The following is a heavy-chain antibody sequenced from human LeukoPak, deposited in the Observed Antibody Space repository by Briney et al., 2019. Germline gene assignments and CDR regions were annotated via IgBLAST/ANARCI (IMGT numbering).Heavy chain of an antibody. CDR2: IKQDGSEK. V-gene: IGHV3-7*01. J-gene: IGHJ4*02. CDR3: ARGPNYGDRVDYIDY. CDR1: GFIFRNHW. Sequence: PGGSLRLSCVASGFIFRNHWMSWVRQAPGRGLEWVAHIKQDGSEKYYVDSVEGRFALSRDDAKNSLYLQMNSLRVDDSAVYYCARGPNYGDRVDYIDYWGQGTLVTVSS. D-gene: IGHD4-17*01.